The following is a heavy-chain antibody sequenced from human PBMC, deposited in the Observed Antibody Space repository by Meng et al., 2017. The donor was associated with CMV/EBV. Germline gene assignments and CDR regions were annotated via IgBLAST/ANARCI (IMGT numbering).Heavy chain of an antibody. V-gene: IGHV4-30-4*08. CDR1: GGSISSGDYY. Sequence: QGEPQEAGTGLVKPSETLSLTCTVSGGSISSGDYYWSWIRQPPGKGLEWIGYIYYSGSTYYNPSLKSRVTISVDTSKNQFSLKLSSVTAADTAVYYCARDNRRGGVDYWGQGTLVTVSS. J-gene: IGHJ4*02. CDR3: ARDNRRGGVDY. D-gene: IGHD3-3*01. CDR2: IYYSGST.